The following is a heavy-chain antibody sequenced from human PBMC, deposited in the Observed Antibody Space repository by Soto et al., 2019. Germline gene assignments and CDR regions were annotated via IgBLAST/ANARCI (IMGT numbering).Heavy chain of an antibody. Sequence: GESLKISCEGSGYSFTSYWIGWARQMSGKGLEWMGIINPGDSDTRYSPSFQGQVTISVDKSINTAYLHWSSLKASDTAMYYCARHITGGFDYWGQGALVTVSS. CDR3: ARHITGGFDY. CDR1: GYSFTSYW. CDR2: INPGDSDT. D-gene: IGHD1-20*01. V-gene: IGHV5-51*01. J-gene: IGHJ4*02.